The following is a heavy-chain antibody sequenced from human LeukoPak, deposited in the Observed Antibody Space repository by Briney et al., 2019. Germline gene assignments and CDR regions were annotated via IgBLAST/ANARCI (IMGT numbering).Heavy chain of an antibody. Sequence: GGSLRLSCAASGFTFSSYWMHWGRQTPGKGLMLVSRINSDGSITNYADSVKGRFTISRDNAKNTLYLQMNSLRAEDTAVYYCARVRATFSPHFDNWGQGTLVTVSS. CDR2: INSDGSIT. D-gene: IGHD5-12*01. J-gene: IGHJ4*02. CDR3: ARVRATFSPHFDN. CDR1: GFTFSSYW. V-gene: IGHV3-74*01.